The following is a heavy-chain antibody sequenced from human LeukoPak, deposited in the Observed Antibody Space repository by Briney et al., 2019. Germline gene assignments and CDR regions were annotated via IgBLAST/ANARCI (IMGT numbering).Heavy chain of an antibody. CDR1: GFTFSSYA. V-gene: IGHV3-23*01. CDR3: AKDSLGGQLVFDY. D-gene: IGHD6-13*01. Sequence: GGSLRLSCAASGFTFSSYAMTWVRQAPGKGLEWVSAISGSGGSTYYADSVKGRFTISRDNSKNTLYLQMNSLRAEDTAVYYCAKDSLGGQLVFDYWGQGTLVTVSS. CDR2: ISGSGGST. J-gene: IGHJ4*02.